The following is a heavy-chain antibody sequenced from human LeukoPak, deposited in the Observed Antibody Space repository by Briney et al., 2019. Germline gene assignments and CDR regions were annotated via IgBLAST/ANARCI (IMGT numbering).Heavy chain of an antibody. Sequence: PSETLSLTCTVSGDSISRTNFYWGWIRQPPGKGLEWIGSIYYSGTTNYNPSLKSRVTISVDTSKKQFSLKLSSVTAADTAVYYCARGSYGPVLFDYWGQGTLVTVSS. CDR1: GDSISRTNFY. J-gene: IGHJ4*02. CDR2: IYYSGTT. D-gene: IGHD4-17*01. CDR3: ARGSYGPVLFDY. V-gene: IGHV4-39*07.